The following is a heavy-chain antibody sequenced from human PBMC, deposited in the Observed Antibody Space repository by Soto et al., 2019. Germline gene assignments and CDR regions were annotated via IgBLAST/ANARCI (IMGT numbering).Heavy chain of an antibody. D-gene: IGHD3-9*01. J-gene: IGHJ4*02. Sequence: GGSLRLSCAASGFTFSSYAMTWVRQAPGKGLEWVSGISGSGSTSYADSLKGRFTISRDNSKSTVYLQMNSLRAEDTAVYYCAKCRAIFDCFDNWGQGTQVTVSS. CDR1: GFTFSSYA. V-gene: IGHV3-23*01. CDR3: AKCRAIFDCFDN. CDR2: ISGSGST.